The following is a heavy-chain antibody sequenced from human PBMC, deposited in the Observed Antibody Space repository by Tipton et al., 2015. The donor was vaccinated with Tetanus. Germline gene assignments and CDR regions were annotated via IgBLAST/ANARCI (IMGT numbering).Heavy chain of an antibody. V-gene: IGHV3-74*01. CDR1: GFTFSSHW. Sequence: SLRLSCAASGFTFSSHWMHWVRQAPGKGLLWVSRTNADGSSTNYADSVKGRFTISRDNAKNTLYLQMNSLRADDTAVYYCATGLGCTGGSCQGYWGQGTLVTVSS. J-gene: IGHJ4*02. CDR2: TNADGSST. D-gene: IGHD2-8*02. CDR3: ATGLGCTGGSCQGY.